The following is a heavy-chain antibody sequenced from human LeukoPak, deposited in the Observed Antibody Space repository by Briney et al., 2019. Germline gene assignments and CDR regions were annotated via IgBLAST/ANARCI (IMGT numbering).Heavy chain of an antibody. V-gene: IGHV3-7*01. D-gene: IGHD3-22*01. CDR2: IKQDGSEK. Sequence: PGGSLRLSCAASGFTFSSYWMSWVRQAPGKGLEWVANIKQDGSEKYYVDSVKGRFTISRDSAKNSLYLQMNSLRAEDTAVYYCAREDYYDSSGPFYWGQGTLVTVPS. CDR1: GFTFSSYW. CDR3: AREDYYDSSGPFY. J-gene: IGHJ4*02.